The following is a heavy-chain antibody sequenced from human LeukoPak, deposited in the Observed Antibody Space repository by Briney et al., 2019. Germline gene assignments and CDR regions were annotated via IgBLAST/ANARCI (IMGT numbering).Heavy chain of an antibody. CDR1: GFTFSSYA. J-gene: IGHJ4*02. V-gene: IGHV3-11*01. CDR3: ARGITVADLFDY. D-gene: IGHD6-19*01. Sequence: GGSLRLSCAASGFTFSSYAMSWLRQAPGKGLEWVSSVTSSGSAIFYADSVKGRFTISRDNAKNSLYLQMNSLRAEDTALYYCARGITVADLFDYWGQGTLVTVSS. CDR2: VTSSGSAI.